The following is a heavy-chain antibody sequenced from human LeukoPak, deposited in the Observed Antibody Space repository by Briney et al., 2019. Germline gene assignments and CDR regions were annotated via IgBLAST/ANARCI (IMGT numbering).Heavy chain of an antibody. Sequence: ASVKVSCEASGYTFTGYYMHWVRQAPGQGLEWMGWINPNSGGTNYAQKFQGRVTMTRDTSISTAYMELSRLRSDDTAVYYCAREAVAGPSGAFDIWGQGTMVTVSS. CDR3: AREAVAGPSGAFDI. V-gene: IGHV1-2*02. J-gene: IGHJ3*02. CDR1: GYTFTGYY. CDR2: INPNSGGT. D-gene: IGHD6-19*01.